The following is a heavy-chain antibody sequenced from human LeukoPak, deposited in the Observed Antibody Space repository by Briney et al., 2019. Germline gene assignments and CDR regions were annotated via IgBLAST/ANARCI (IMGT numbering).Heavy chain of an antibody. CDR1: GFSVRGTH. Sequence: PGGALRLSCSASGFSVRGTHMSWVRQAPGEGLEWVSAMYTGGTTYYADSVQGRFTIYRDNSKNTLYLQMNSLRAEDTAVYYCAKDEATSGGGLASWGQGTLVSVSS. V-gene: IGHV3-53*01. CDR2: MYTGGTT. J-gene: IGHJ4*02. CDR3: AKDEATSGGGLAS. D-gene: IGHD3-16*01.